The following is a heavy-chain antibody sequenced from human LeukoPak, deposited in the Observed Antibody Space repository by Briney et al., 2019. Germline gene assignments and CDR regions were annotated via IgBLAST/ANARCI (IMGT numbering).Heavy chain of an antibody. J-gene: IGHJ4*02. CDR2: IYYSGSI. CDR1: GGSISTYY. V-gene: IGHV4-59*01. CDR3: ARGGAEGMYSSSSFDY. D-gene: IGHD6-6*01. Sequence: PSETLSLTCTVSGGSISTYYWSWIRQPPGKGLEWIGYIYYSGSINYNPSLKSRVTISVDTSKNQFSLKLSSVTAADTAVYYCARGGAEGMYSSSSFDYWGQGTLVTVSS.